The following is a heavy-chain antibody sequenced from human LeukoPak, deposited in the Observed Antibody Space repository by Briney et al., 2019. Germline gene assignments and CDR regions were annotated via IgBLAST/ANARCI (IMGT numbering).Heavy chain of an antibody. J-gene: IGHJ6*02. Sequence: GGSLRLSCGASGFTFSNNWMSWVRQAPGKGLEWVANIKQDGSEKFYVDSVKGRFTISRDNAKNSLYLQMNSLRAEDTAVYYCAREGSSSYGMDVWGQGTTVTVSS. CDR3: AREGSSSYGMDV. CDR2: IKQDGSEK. CDR1: GFTFSNNW. V-gene: IGHV3-7*03. D-gene: IGHD2-15*01.